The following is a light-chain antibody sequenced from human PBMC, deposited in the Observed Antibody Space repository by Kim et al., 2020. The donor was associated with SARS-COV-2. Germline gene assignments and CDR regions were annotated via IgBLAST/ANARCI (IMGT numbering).Light chain of an antibody. J-gene: IGLJ3*02. V-gene: IGLV8-61*01. CDR2: STN. CDR1: SGSVSTSYY. Sequence: QAVVTQEPSFSVSPGGTVTLTCGLNSGSVSTSYYPSWFQQTPGQAPRTLIHSTNTRSAGVPDRFSGSILGNKAALTITGAQADDESDYYCVLYVGRGISVFGGGTQLTV. CDR3: VLYVGRGISV.